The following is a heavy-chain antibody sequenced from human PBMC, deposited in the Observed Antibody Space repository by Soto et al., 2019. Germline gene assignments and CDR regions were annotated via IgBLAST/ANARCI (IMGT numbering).Heavy chain of an antibody. J-gene: IGHJ6*03. CDR2: IFRTGST. Sequence: PSETLSLTCTVSGGSISNSYWSWIRQPPGKGLEWIGFIFRTGSTNYNPSVKSRVTISVDTSKNQFSLKLSSVTAADTAVYYCASDVSRRGGYYYYYMDVWGKGTTVTVSS. CDR1: GGSISNSY. D-gene: IGHD3-10*01. CDR3: ASDVSRRGGYYYYYMDV. V-gene: IGHV4-59*12.